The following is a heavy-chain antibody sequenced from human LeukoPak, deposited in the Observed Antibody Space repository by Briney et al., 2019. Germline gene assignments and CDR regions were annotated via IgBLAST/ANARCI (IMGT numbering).Heavy chain of an antibody. V-gene: IGHV3-23*01. CDR3: AKGWTGLDY. CDR2: ITSSGGST. J-gene: IGHJ4*02. Sequence: PEGSLRLSCAASGLSFSSHAMNWVRQAPGKGLEWVAVITSSGGSTSYADSVKGRFTISRDNSKNTVYLQMNSLRAEDTAVYYCAKGWTGLDYWGQGILVTVSS. D-gene: IGHD3/OR15-3a*01. CDR1: GLSFSSHA.